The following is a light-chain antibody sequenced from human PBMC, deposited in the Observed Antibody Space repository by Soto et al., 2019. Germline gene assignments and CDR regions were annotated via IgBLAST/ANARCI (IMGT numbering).Light chain of an antibody. V-gene: IGKV3-20*01. Sequence: EIVLTQSPATLSSSPGERATLSCRASQSVDNRYVSWYQHKPGQPPRLLFYATSSRATGIPDRFGGRWSATDFTITINRLEPEDFALYYCQQYFASSWTFGQGTKVDIK. CDR3: QQYFASSWT. CDR1: QSVDNRY. J-gene: IGKJ1*01. CDR2: ATS.